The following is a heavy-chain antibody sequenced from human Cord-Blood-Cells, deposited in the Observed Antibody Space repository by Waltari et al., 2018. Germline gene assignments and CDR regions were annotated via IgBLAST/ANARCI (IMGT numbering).Heavy chain of an antibody. D-gene: IGHD3-10*01. CDR2: IYYSGST. CDR1: GGSISSGGYY. Sequence: QVQLQESGPGLVKPSQTLSLTCTVSGGSISSGGYYCSWIRQHPGQGLEWIGYIYYSGSTYYNPSLKSRVTISVDTSKNQFSLKLSSVTAADTAVYYCARVLGGITMVRGVWWFDPWGQGTLVTVSS. J-gene: IGHJ5*02. CDR3: ARVLGGITMVRGVWWFDP. V-gene: IGHV4-31*03.